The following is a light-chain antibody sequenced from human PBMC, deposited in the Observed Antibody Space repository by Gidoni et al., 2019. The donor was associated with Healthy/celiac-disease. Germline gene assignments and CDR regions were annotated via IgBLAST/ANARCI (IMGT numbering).Light chain of an antibody. CDR3: QQYYSTPRT. V-gene: IGKV4-1*01. CDR1: QSVLYSSNNKNY. CDR2: WAS. Sequence: VMTQSPDALAVSLGERATINGKSSQSVLYSSNNKNYLAWYQQKPGQPPKLLIYWASTRESGVPDRFSGSGSGTDVTLTISSLQAEDVAVYYCQQYYSTPRTFGQGTKVEIK. J-gene: IGKJ1*01.